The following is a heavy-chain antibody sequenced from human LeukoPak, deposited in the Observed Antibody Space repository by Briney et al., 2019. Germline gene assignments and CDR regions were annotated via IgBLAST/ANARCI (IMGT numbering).Heavy chain of an antibody. Sequence: PGRSLRLSCAASGFTFSSYAMHWVRQAPGKGLEWVAVISYDGSNKYYADSVKGRFTISRDNSKNTLYLQMNSLRAEDTAVYYCAKGRRGYGDSPNWYFDLWGRGTLVTVSS. J-gene: IGHJ2*01. CDR2: ISYDGSNK. V-gene: IGHV3-30*04. CDR1: GFTFSSYA. D-gene: IGHD4-17*01. CDR3: AKGRRGYGDSPNWYFDL.